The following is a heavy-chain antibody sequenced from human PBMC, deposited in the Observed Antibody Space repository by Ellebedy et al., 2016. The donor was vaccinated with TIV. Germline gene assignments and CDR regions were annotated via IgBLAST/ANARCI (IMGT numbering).Heavy chain of an antibody. J-gene: IGHJ6*02. CDR3: AKCEGATCLDGMDV. V-gene: IGHV3-23*01. CDR1: GLASSIYG. CDR2: VSGTGSST. D-gene: IGHD2-2*01. Sequence: GESLKISCAASGLASSIYGMNWVRQAPGRGLEWVSTVSGTGSSTHYADSVKGQFTISRDNSKTTLYLQMNSLRAEDTAVYYCAKCEGATCLDGMDVWGQGTTITVSS.